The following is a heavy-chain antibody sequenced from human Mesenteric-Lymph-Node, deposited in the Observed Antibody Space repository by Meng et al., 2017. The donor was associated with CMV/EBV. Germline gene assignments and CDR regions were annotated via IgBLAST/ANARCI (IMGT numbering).Heavy chain of an antibody. D-gene: IGHD2-2*01. CDR3: ARHVVPAAMWFDP. CDR1: GYTFTSYD. CDR2: MNPNSGNT. J-gene: IGHJ5*02. Sequence: ASVKVSCKASGYTFTSYDINWVRQATGQGLEWMGWMNPNSGNTGYAQKFQGRVTMTTDTSTSTAYMELRSLRSDDTAVYYCARHVVPAAMWFDPWGQGTLVTVSS. V-gene: IGHV1-8*01.